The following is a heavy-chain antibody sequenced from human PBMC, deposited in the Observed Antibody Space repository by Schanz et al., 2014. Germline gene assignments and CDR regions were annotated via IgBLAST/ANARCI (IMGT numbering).Heavy chain of an antibody. D-gene: IGHD6-13*01. CDR3: ARDGVDAAAGGNY. J-gene: IGHJ4*02. Sequence: QVQLVQSGAEVKKPGASVKVSCKASGYTFTSYAISWVRQAPGQGLEWMGMINPSGGSTTYAQKFQGRVTMTRDTSTSTVYMELSSLRSEDTAVYYCARDGVDAAAGGNYWGQGTLVTVSS. V-gene: IGHV1-46*03. CDR1: GYTFTSYA. CDR2: INPSGGST.